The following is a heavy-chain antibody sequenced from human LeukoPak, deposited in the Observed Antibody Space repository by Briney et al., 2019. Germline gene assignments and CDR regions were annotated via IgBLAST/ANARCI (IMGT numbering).Heavy chain of an antibody. CDR2: ISRSGTET. CDR3: AKKSPDSSGNPAYD. V-gene: IGHV3-23*01. J-gene: IGHJ4*02. D-gene: IGHD4-23*01. Sequence: GGSLRLSCAGAGFTFSNYGMSWVRQAPGKGLEWVSVISRSGTETYHADSVRGRFTIPRDNAKNTLYLQMNSLRAEDTAVYYCAKKSPDSSGNPAYDWGQGTLVTVSS. CDR1: GFTFSNYG.